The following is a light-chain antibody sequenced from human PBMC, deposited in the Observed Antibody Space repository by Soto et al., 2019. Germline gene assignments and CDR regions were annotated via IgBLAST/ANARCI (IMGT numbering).Light chain of an antibody. Sequence: DIVLTQSPGTLSLSPGERAALSCRASQTINRNVAWYQQKPGQAPRLLIYGASTRATGIPARFSGNGSGTEFTLTISSLQSEDFAVYYCQQYSNWPLTFGGGTKVDI. CDR2: GAS. V-gene: IGKV3-15*01. CDR1: QTINRN. CDR3: QQYSNWPLT. J-gene: IGKJ4*01.